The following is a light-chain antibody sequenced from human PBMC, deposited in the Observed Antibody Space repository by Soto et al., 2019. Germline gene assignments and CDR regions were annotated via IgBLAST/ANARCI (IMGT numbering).Light chain of an antibody. V-gene: IGKV3-15*01. CDR3: QQYNNWPRAT. CDR2: RTS. J-gene: IGKJ4*01. Sequence: IVLTHSPATLSVSPGERATLSCRASQSVSSNLAWYQQKPGQAPRLLMFRTSSRATGFPARFSGSGSGTEFNLTISSLQSEDFGVYYCQQYNNWPRATFGGGTKVDI. CDR1: QSVSSN.